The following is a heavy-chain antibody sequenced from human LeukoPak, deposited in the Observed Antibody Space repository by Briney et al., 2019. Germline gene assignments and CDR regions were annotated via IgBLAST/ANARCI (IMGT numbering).Heavy chain of an antibody. Sequence: SQTLSLTCAVSGSSISSGGYSWSWIRQPPGKGLEWIGYIYHSGSTYYNPSLKSRVTISVDRSKNQFSLKLSSVTAADTAVYYCARAYYSLPTLTWFDPWGQGTLVTVSS. D-gene: IGHD4-11*01. CDR1: GSSISSGGYS. V-gene: IGHV4-30-2*01. CDR3: ARAYYSLPTLTWFDP. J-gene: IGHJ5*02. CDR2: IYHSGST.